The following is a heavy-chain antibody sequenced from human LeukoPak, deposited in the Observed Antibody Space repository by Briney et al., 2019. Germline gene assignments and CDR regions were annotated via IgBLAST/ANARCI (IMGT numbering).Heavy chain of an antibody. D-gene: IGHD5-18*01. Sequence: GGSLRLSCAASGFTFSSYAMHWVRQAPGKGLEWVAVISYDGSNKYYADSVKGRFTISRDDSKNTLYLQMNSLRAEDTAVYYCARTIQLWLEYYFDYWGQGTLVTVSS. CDR3: ARTIQLWLEYYFDY. V-gene: IGHV3-30-3*01. CDR1: GFTFSSYA. CDR2: ISYDGSNK. J-gene: IGHJ4*02.